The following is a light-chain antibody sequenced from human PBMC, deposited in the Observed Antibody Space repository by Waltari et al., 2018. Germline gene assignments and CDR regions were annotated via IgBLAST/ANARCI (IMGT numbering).Light chain of an antibody. J-gene: IGKJ2*01. Sequence: DIVMTQSPLSLPVTPGEPASISCSASQSPVNSNGYTYFDWYLQKPGQSPQLLIYLGSNRASGVPDRFSGSGSGTDFTLKISRVEAEDVGVYYCMQALHTPYTFGQGTKLEIK. CDR1: QSPVNSNGYTY. CDR3: MQALHTPYT. V-gene: IGKV2-28*01. CDR2: LGS.